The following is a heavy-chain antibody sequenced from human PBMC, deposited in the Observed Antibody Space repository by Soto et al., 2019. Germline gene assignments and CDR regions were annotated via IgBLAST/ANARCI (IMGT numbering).Heavy chain of an antibody. CDR3: AKDHLEVYSSSLN. J-gene: IGHJ4*02. Sequence: GGSLRLSCAASGFTFSSYAMSWVRQAPGKGLEWVSAISGSGGSTYHADSVKGRFTISRDNYENTLYLQMNSLRAEDTAVYYCAKDHLEVYSSSLNWGQGTLVTVSS. D-gene: IGHD6-13*01. CDR1: GFTFSSYA. V-gene: IGHV3-23*01. CDR2: ISGSGGST.